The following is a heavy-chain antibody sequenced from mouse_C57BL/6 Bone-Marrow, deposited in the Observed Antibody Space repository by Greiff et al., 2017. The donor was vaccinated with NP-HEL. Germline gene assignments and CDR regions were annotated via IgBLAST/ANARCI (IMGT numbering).Heavy chain of an antibody. D-gene: IGHD2-1*01. CDR1: GFTFSDYG. J-gene: IGHJ4*01. CDR2: ISSGSSTI. V-gene: IGHV5-17*01. CDR3: AMQLLWPYYYAMDY. Sequence: EVMLVESGGGLVKPGGSLKLSCAASGFTFSDYGMHWVRQAPEQGLAWVAYISSGSSTIYYEDTAKGRITISRDNAKNTLVLQLTIRRSEDTAMYYCAMQLLWPYYYAMDYWGQGTSVTVSS.